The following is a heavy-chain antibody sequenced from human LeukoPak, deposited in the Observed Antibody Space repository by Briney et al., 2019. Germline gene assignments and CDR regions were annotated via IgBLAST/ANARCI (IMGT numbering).Heavy chain of an antibody. CDR2: ISGSGGST. D-gene: IGHD5-18*01. Sequence: SGGSLRLSCAASGFTFSSYAMSWVRQAPGKGLEWVSAISGSGGSTYYADSVEGRFTISRDNSKNTLYLQMNSLRAEDTAVYYCAKDQFPGYSYGYDFDYWGQGTLVTVSS. J-gene: IGHJ4*02. CDR3: AKDQFPGYSYGYDFDY. CDR1: GFTFSSYA. V-gene: IGHV3-23*01.